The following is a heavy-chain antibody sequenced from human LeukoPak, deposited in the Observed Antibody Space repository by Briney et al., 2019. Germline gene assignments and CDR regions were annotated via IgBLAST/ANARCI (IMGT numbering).Heavy chain of an antibody. Sequence: GASVKVSCKAFGYTFTSYGISWVRQAPGQGLEWMGWISAYNGNTNYAQKLQGRVTMTTDTSTSTAYMELRSLRSDDTAVYYCARGLSSSWYVGYYYYYYMDVWGKGTTVTVSS. D-gene: IGHD6-13*01. CDR3: ARGLSSSWYVGYYYYYYMDV. V-gene: IGHV1-18*01. J-gene: IGHJ6*03. CDR1: GYTFTSYG. CDR2: ISAYNGNT.